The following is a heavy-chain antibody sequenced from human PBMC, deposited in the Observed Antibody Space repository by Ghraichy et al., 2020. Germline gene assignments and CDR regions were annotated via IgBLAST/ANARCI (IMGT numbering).Heavy chain of an antibody. CDR2: INSDGSST. Sequence: GGSLRLSCAASGFTFSSYWMHWVRQAQGKGLVWVSRINSDGSSTSYADSVKGRFTISRDNAKNTLYLQMNSLRAEDTAVYYCARDGYSSSWYGAFDIWGQGTMVTVSS. J-gene: IGHJ3*02. D-gene: IGHD6-13*01. CDR1: GFTFSSYW. V-gene: IGHV3-74*01. CDR3: ARDGYSSSWYGAFDI.